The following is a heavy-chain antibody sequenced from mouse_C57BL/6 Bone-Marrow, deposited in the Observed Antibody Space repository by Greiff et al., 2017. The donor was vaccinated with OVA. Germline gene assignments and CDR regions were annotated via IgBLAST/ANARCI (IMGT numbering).Heavy chain of an antibody. Sequence: VQLQQSGPELVKPGASVKLSCKASGYTFTSYDINWVKQRPGQGLEWIGWIYPRDGSTKYNEKFKGKATLTADKSSSTVYMERSRLTSEDSAVYFCARHEGGYYGAWFAYWGQGTLVTVSA. CDR2: IYPRDGST. V-gene: IGHV1-85*01. D-gene: IGHD1-1*01. CDR1: GYTFTSYD. J-gene: IGHJ3*01. CDR3: ARHEGGYYGAWFAY.